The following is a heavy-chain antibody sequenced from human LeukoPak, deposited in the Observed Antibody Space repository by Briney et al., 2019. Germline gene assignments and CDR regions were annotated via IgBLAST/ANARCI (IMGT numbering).Heavy chain of an antibody. CDR1: GFTVSSNY. CDR2: IYSGGST. CDR3: ARMLISSGYYIDS. D-gene: IGHD3-22*01. Sequence: GGSLRLSCAASGFTVSSNYMSWVRQAPGKGLEWVSVIYSGGSTYYADSVKGRFTISRDDSKNALFLQMTSLRADDTAVYYCARMLISSGYYIDSWGQGTLVTVSS. J-gene: IGHJ4*02. V-gene: IGHV3-53*01.